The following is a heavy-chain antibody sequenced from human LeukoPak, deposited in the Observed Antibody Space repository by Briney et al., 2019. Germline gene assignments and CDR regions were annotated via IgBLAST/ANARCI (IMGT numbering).Heavy chain of an antibody. CDR2: IYNSGTT. Sequence: SGTLSLTCTVSGYYIRSGFYWGWIRQPPGKGLEWIGGIYNSGTTYYNPSLKSRVTISVDTSKNQFSLKLSSVTAADTAVYYCARASRYFDWSRFDPWGQGTLVTVSS. D-gene: IGHD3-9*01. CDR3: ARASRYFDWSRFDP. CDR1: GYYIRSGFY. V-gene: IGHV4-38-2*02. J-gene: IGHJ5*02.